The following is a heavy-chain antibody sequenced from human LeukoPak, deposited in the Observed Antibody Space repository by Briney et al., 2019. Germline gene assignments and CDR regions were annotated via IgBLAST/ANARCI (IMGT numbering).Heavy chain of an antibody. V-gene: IGHV1-69*13. J-gene: IGHJ6*02. D-gene: IGHD2-2*01. CDR1: GGTFSIYA. CDR3: ARELGYCSSTSCYGGYYYYYYGMDV. CDR2: IIPIFGTA. Sequence: ASVKVSCKASGGTFSIYAISWVRQAPGQGLEWMGGIIPIFGTANYAQKFQGRVTITADESTSTAYMELSSLRSEDTAVYYCARELGYCSSTSCYGGYYYYYYGMDVWGQGTTVTVSS.